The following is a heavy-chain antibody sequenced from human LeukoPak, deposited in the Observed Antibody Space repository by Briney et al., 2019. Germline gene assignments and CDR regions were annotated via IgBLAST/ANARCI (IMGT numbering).Heavy chain of an antibody. CDR1: GFTFSSYG. CDR3: ATGPHTYYYDSSGYYNFDY. V-gene: IGHV3-33*01. J-gene: IGHJ4*02. Sequence: GGSLRLSCAASGFTFSSYGMHWVRQAPGKGLEWVAVIWYDGSNKYYADSVKGQFTISRDNSKNTLYLQMNSLRAEDTAVYYCATGPHTYYYDSSGYYNFDYWGQGTLVTVSS. D-gene: IGHD3-22*01. CDR2: IWYDGSNK.